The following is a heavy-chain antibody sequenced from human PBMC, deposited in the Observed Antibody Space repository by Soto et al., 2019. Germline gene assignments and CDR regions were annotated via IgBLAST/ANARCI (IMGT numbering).Heavy chain of an antibody. D-gene: IGHD3-16*01. V-gene: IGHV4-31*03. Sequence: SETLSLTCTVSGGSISSGFYYWSWIRQHPGKGLEWIGYIYYSGSTYYNPSLKSRVTISVDTSKNQFSLKLSSVTAADTAVYYCARVKATFFSRYYYYGMDVWGQGTTVTVSS. J-gene: IGHJ6*02. CDR2: IYYSGST. CDR3: ARVKATFFSRYYYYGMDV. CDR1: GGSISSGFYY.